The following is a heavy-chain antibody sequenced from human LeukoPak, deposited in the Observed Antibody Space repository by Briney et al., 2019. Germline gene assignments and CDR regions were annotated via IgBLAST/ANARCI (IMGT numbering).Heavy chain of an antibody. D-gene: IGHD6-6*01. V-gene: IGHV1-46*01. J-gene: IGHJ5*02. CDR1: GYTFTSYY. Sequence: ASVKVSCKASGYTFTSYYMHWVRQAPGQGLEWMGIINPSGGSTSYAQKFQGRVTMTRDMSTSTVYMELSSLRSEDTAVYYCARASIAARLTWGAWGQGTLVTVSS. CDR3: ARASIAARLTWGA. CDR2: INPSGGST.